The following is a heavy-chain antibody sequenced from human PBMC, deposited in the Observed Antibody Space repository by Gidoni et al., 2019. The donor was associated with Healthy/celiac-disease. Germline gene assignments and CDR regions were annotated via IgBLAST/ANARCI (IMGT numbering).Heavy chain of an antibody. CDR1: GGSISSYY. D-gene: IGHD4-4*01. CDR2: IYTSGST. J-gene: IGHJ6*02. CDR3: ARAHYSNYVNYYYYGMDV. V-gene: IGHV4-4*07. Sequence: QVQLQESGPGLVKPSETLSLTCTVSGGSISSYYWSWLRQPAGKGLEWIGRIYTSGSTNYNPSLKSRVTMSVDTSKNQFSLKLSSVTAADTAVYYCARAHYSNYVNYYYYGMDVWGQGTTVTVSS.